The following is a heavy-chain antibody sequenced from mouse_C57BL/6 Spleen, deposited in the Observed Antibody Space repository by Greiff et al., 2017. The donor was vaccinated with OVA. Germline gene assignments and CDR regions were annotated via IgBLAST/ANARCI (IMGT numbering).Heavy chain of an antibody. D-gene: IGHD1-1*01. CDR2: ISSGSSTI. CDR3: ARGNPYGSSYYYAMDY. J-gene: IGHJ4*01. V-gene: IGHV5-17*01. CDR1: GFTFSDYG. Sequence: EVKLMESGGGLVKPGGSLKLSCAASGFTFSDYGMHWVRQAPEKGLEWVAYISSGSSTIYYADTVKGRFTISRDNAKNTLFLQMTSLRSEDTAMYYCARGNPYGSSYYYAMDYWGQGTSGTVSS.